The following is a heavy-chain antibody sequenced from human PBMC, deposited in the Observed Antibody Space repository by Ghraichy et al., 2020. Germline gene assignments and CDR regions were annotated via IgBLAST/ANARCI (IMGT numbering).Heavy chain of an antibody. CDR2: IVASIGNT. V-gene: IGHV1-58*01. CDR3: AVPGANSPFDY. J-gene: IGHJ4*02. Sequence: SVKVSCKASGFLFNNSTVQWVRQARGHRPEWLGWIVASIGNTYLAQRFQDRVNITRDISTKTAYMELSSLRSEDTAIFYCAVPGANSPFDYWGQGTLVTVSS. D-gene: IGHD4/OR15-4a*01. CDR1: GFLFNNST.